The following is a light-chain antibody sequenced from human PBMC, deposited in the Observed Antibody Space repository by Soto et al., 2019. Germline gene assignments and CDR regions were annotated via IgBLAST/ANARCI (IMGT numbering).Light chain of an antibody. CDR1: QVISTS. CDR3: QHYNSYSEA. Sequence: LTQFPATLSLSPWERSTLSCRASQVISTSLAWYQVKPGKAPKLLIYAASTLESGVPSRFSGSGSGTEFTLTISSLQPDDFATYYCQHYNSYSEAFGQGTK. V-gene: IGKV1-9*01. J-gene: IGKJ1*01. CDR2: AAS.